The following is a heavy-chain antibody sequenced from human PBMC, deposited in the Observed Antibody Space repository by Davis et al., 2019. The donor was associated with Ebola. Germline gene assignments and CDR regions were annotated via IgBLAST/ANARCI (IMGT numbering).Heavy chain of an antibody. D-gene: IGHD5-18*01. CDR2: ISSNGYST. CDR1: GFTFRSYT. J-gene: IGHJ4*02. Sequence: GGSLRLSCAASGFTFRSYTMHWVRQAPGKGLEYVSAISSNGYSTYYADSVKGRFTISRDNSKNTLYLQMNSLRAEDTAVYYCAKDRSRRGYSYGYTDYWGQGTLVTVSS. V-gene: IGHV3-64*04. CDR3: AKDRSRRGYSYGYTDY.